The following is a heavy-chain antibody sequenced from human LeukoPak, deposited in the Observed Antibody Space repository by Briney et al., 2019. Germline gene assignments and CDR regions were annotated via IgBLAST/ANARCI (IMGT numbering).Heavy chain of an antibody. Sequence: SETLSLTCTVSGGSISNFYWNWIRQPPGKGLEWIGYIYYSGSTNYNPSLKSRVTISIDTSKNQFSLKLSSVTAADTAVYYCARVTGYMIEDYFDSWGQGTLVTVSS. CDR2: IYYSGST. D-gene: IGHD3-22*01. CDR3: ARVTGYMIEDYFDS. V-gene: IGHV4-59*01. CDR1: GGSISNFY. J-gene: IGHJ4*02.